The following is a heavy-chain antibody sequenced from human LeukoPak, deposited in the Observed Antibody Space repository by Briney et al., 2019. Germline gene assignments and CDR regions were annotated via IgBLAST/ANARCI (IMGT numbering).Heavy chain of an antibody. J-gene: IGHJ4*02. CDR1: GYTLTELS. D-gene: IGHD3-22*01. CDR3: ATFGLYYYDSSGYPKEEIDY. Sequence: ASVKVSCKVSGYTLTELSMHWVRQAPGKGLEWMGGFDPEDGETIYAQKFQGRVTMTEGTSTDTAYMELSSLRSEDTAVYYCATFGLYYYDSSGYPKEEIDYWGQGTLVTVSS. CDR2: FDPEDGET. V-gene: IGHV1-24*01.